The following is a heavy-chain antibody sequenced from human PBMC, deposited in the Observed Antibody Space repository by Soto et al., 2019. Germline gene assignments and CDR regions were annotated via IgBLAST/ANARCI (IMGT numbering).Heavy chain of an antibody. V-gene: IGHV4-34*01. J-gene: IGHJ5*02. Sequence: SETLSLTCAVYGGSFSGYYWSWIRQPPGKGLEWIGEINHSGSTNYNPSLKSRVTMSVDTSKNQFSLKLSSATAADTAVYYCAERAGPRWFDPWGQGTLVTVSS. CDR3: AERAGPRWFDP. CDR2: INHSGST. D-gene: IGHD1-1*01. CDR1: GGSFSGYY.